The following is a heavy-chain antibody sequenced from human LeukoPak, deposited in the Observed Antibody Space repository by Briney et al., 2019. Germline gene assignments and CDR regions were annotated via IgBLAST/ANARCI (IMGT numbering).Heavy chain of an antibody. D-gene: IGHD1-26*01. CDR1: GFTFSSYA. V-gene: IGHV3-30-3*01. CDR2: ISYDGSNK. CDR3: ARGGSYAGSNWFDP. Sequence: GGSLRLSCAASGFTFSSYAMHWVRQAPGKGLEWVAVISYDGSNKYYADSVKGRFTISRDNSKNTLYLQMNSLRAEDTAVYYCARGGSYAGSNWFDPWGQGTLVTVSS. J-gene: IGHJ5*02.